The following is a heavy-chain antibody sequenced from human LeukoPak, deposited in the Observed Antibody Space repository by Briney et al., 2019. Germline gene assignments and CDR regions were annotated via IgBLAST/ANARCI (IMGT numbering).Heavy chain of an antibody. V-gene: IGHV3-33*08. CDR3: ARDPYCSSTSCYAWGGWLDP. D-gene: IGHD2-2*01. Sequence: PGGSLRLSCAASGFTFSNFAMNWVRQAPGKGLEWVAVIWYDGSNKYYADSVKGRFTISRDNSKNTLYLQMNSLRAEDTAVYYCARDPYCSSTSCYAWGGWLDPWGQGTLVTVSS. CDR1: GFTFSNFA. CDR2: IWYDGSNK. J-gene: IGHJ5*02.